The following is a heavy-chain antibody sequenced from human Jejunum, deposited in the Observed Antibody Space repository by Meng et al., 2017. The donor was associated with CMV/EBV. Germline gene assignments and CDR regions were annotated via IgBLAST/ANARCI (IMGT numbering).Heavy chain of an antibody. J-gene: IGHJ4*02. CDR3: ARDRAYGGNIVFVDH. D-gene: IGHD4-23*01. CDR1: YPFIGYQ. V-gene: IGHV1-2*02. Sequence: YPFIGYQIHWVRQAPGQGLEWMGRIIPNSGNTDYAQKFQGRVTLTRDTSISTAYMELNSLKSDDTAMYYCARDRAYGGNIVFVDHWGQGMLVTVSS. CDR2: IIPNSGNT.